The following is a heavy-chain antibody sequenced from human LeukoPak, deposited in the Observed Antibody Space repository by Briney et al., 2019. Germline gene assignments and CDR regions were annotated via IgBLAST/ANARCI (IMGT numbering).Heavy chain of an antibody. CDR2: ISSSSSYI. CDR1: GFTFSSYS. D-gene: IGHD4-17*01. Sequence: PGGSLRLSCAASGFTFSSYSMNWVRQAPGKGLEWVSSISSSSSYIYYADSVKGRFTISRHNAKNSLYLQMNSLRAEDTAVYYCARAATMTTLLDYFQHWGQGTLVTVSS. V-gene: IGHV3-21*01. CDR3: ARAATMTTLLDYFQH. J-gene: IGHJ1*01.